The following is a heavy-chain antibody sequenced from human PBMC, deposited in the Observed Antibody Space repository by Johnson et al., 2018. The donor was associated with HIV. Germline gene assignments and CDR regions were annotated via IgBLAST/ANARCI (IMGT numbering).Heavy chain of an antibody. CDR3: AKDLQDYYDSSGHDAFDI. CDR1: GFTFSSYA. Sequence: QVLLVESGGGVVQPGRSLRISCAASGFTFSSYAMHWVRQAPGKGLEWVAVISYDGSNKYYADSVKGRFTISRDNSKNTLYLQMNRLRAEDTAVYYCAKDLQDYYDSSGHDAFDIWGQGTMVTVS. CDR2: ISYDGSNK. D-gene: IGHD3-22*01. J-gene: IGHJ3*02. V-gene: IGHV3-30*04.